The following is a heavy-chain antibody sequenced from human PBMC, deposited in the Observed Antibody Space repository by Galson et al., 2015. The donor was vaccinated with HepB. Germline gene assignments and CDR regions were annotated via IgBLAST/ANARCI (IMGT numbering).Heavy chain of an antibody. CDR3: ASYPRAVAGTDFDY. V-gene: IGHV1-69*13. Sequence: SVKVSCKASGGTFSSYAISWVRQAPGQGLEWMGGIIPIFGTANYAQKFQGRVTITADESTSTAYMELSSLRSEDTAVYYCASYPRAVAGTDFDYWGQGTLVTVSS. CDR1: GGTFSSYA. J-gene: IGHJ4*02. D-gene: IGHD6-19*01. CDR2: IIPIFGTA.